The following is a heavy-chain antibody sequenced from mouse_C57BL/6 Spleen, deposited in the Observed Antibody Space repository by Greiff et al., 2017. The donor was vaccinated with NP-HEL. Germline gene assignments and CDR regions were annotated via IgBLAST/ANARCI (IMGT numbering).Heavy chain of an antibody. CDR2: IDPSDSYT. D-gene: IGHD4-1*01. J-gene: IGHJ2*01. Sequence: VQLQQPGAELVMPGASVKLSCKASGYTFNSYWMHWVKQRPGQGLEWIGEIDPSDSYTNYNQKFKGKSTLTVDKSSSTAYMQLSSLTSEDSAVYYCARKNWDYFDYWGQGTTLTVSS. V-gene: IGHV1-69*01. CDR1: GYTFNSYW. CDR3: ARKNWDYFDY.